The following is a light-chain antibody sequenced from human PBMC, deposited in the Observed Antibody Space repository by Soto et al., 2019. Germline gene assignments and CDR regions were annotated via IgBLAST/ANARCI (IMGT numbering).Light chain of an antibody. CDR2: DVS. CDR1: SSDVGGYNY. CDR3: NSYTSSSTVV. J-gene: IGLJ2*01. V-gene: IGLV2-14*03. Sequence: QSALTQPASVSGSPGQSITISCTGTSSDVGGYNYVSWYQQHPGKAPKLMIYDVSNRPSGVSNRFSGSKSGNTACLTISGLQAEDEADYYCNSYTSSSTVVFGGGTKLTVL.